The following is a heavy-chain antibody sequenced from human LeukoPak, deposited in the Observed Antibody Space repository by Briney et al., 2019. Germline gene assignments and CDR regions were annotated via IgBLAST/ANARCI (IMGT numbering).Heavy chain of an antibody. CDR3: ARAKPKNMVRGLIMRRESRYYFDY. D-gene: IGHD3-10*01. Sequence: GGSLRLSCAASGFTFSGYGMHWVRQAPGKGLEWVAVISYDGSNKYYADSVKGRFTISRDNSKSTLYIQMNSLRAEDTAVYYCARAKPKNMVRGLIMRRESRYYFDYWGQGTLVTVSS. V-gene: IGHV3-30*03. CDR1: GFTFSGYG. J-gene: IGHJ4*02. CDR2: ISYDGSNK.